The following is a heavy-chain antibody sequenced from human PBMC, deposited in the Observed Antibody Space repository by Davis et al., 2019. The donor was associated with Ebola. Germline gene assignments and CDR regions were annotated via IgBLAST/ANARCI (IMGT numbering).Heavy chain of an antibody. V-gene: IGHV3-7*04. CDR3: ARVGQDGSGDN. CDR2: IKQDGSEK. CDR1: GFSFSSHW. Sequence: GESLKISCAASGFSFSSHWMSWVCQAPGKGLEWVANIKQDGSEKDYVDSVKGRFTISRDNAKNSLYLQMNSLRAEDTAVYYCARVGQDGSGDNWGQGTLVTVSS. J-gene: IGHJ4*02. D-gene: IGHD3-10*01.